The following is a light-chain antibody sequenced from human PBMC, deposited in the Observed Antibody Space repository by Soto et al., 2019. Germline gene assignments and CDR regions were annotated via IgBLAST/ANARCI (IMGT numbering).Light chain of an antibody. J-gene: IGLJ1*01. CDR2: DDN. CDR3: GAWDDSLNVYV. CDR1: SSNLAYNS. V-gene: IGLV1-51*01. Sequence: QSALTQPPSVSAAPGQDVTISCSGSSSNLAYNSLSWYQQLPGTAPKLLIYDDNKRPPGIPARFSGSKSGTSATLGITGLETGDEADYYCGAWDDSLNVYVFGSGTKGTVL.